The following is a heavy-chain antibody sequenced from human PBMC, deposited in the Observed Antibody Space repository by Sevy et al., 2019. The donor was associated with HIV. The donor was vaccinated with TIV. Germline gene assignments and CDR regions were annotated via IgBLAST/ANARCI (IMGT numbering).Heavy chain of an antibody. D-gene: IGHD1-26*01. J-gene: IGHJ4*02. V-gene: IGHV3-30*03. CDR3: ATGRKGATYGY. CDR2: ISDDGSDK. Sequence: GGSLRLSCAASGFILRIYAMHWVRQAPGKGLEWVAVISDDGSDKFYAESVKGRFTISRDNSKNMVFLQLNSLRGDDPAVYYCATGRKGATYGYWGQGSPVTVSS. CDR1: GFILRIYA.